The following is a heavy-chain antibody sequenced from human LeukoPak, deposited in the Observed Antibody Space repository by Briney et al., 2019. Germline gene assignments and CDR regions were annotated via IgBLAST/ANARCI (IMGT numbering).Heavy chain of an antibody. CDR1: GGSISNKY. Sequence: SETLSLTCTVSGGSISNKYWSWIRQPPGKGLEWIGRIHTSGSTNYNPSLKSRVTMSVDTSKNQFSLKLSSVTAVDTAVYYCARDRYYYGSGSYPYMDVWGKGTTVTISS. CDR3: ARDRYYYGSGSYPYMDV. CDR2: IHTSGST. D-gene: IGHD3-10*01. V-gene: IGHV4-4*07. J-gene: IGHJ6*03.